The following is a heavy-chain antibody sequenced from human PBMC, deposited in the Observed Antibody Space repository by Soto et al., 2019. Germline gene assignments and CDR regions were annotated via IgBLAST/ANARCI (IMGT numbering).Heavy chain of an antibody. D-gene: IGHD6-19*01. CDR1: GFTFSSYG. J-gene: IGHJ4*02. V-gene: IGHV3-30*18. CDR3: AKDGYSSGWYVVY. CDR2: ISYDGSNK. Sequence: GWSLRLSCAASGFTFSSYGMHLVRQAPGKGLEWVAVISYDGSNKYYADSVKGRFTISRDNSKNTLYLQMNSLRAEDTAVYYCAKDGYSSGWYVVYWGQGTLVTVSS.